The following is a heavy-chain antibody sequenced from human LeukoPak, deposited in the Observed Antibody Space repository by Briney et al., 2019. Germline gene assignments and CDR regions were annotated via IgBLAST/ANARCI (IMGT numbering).Heavy chain of an antibody. CDR1: GFTFSNYS. D-gene: IGHD3-10*01. CDR2: ISRSSFYI. CDR3: TALLWFGELDVDY. Sequence: PGGSLRLSCAASGFTFSNYSINWVRQAPGKGLEWVSSISRSSFYIYYADSVKGRFTISRGNAKNSLYLQMNSLRAEDTAVYYCTALLWFGELDVDYWGQGTLVTVSS. J-gene: IGHJ4*02. V-gene: IGHV3-21*03.